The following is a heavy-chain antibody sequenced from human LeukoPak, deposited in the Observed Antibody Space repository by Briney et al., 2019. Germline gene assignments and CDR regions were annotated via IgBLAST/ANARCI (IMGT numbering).Heavy chain of an antibody. CDR2: FDPENGET. J-gene: IGHJ5*02. CDR1: AYTLTELS. V-gene: IGHV1-24*01. CDR3: ATSVQCGGGSCSRAGWFDP. Sequence: GASVKVSCKVPAYTLTELSMHWERQAPGKGLEWMGGFDPENGETIYAQKFQGRVTMTEDTSTDTAYMELRSLRSEDTAVYYCATSVQCGGGSCSRAGWFDPWGQGTLVTVSS. D-gene: IGHD2-15*01.